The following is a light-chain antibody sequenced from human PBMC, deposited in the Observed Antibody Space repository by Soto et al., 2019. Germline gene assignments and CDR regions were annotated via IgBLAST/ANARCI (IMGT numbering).Light chain of an antibody. CDR1: SYDIVAYDR. Sequence: QSSLAQPASLSGSPGQSITISCTGTSYDIVAYDRVSWFQQYPGEAPKIIIYEIVRRPSGISNRFSGSKSGNIASLTIFGLQAEDEADYYCTSYTNRGGLWVFGGGTKVTVL. CDR2: EIV. J-gene: IGLJ3*02. V-gene: IGLV2-14*01. CDR3: TSYTNRGGLWV.